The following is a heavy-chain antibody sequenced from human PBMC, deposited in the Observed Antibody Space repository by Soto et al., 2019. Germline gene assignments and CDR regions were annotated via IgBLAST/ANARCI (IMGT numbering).Heavy chain of an antibody. Sequence: QVQLVQSGAEVKKPGSSVKVSCKASGGTFSSYAISWVRQAPGQGREWMGGIIPIFGTANYAQKFQGRVTITADKSTSTAYMELSSLRSEDTAMYYCARDNSGSDYGEYFQHWGQGTLVTVSS. CDR3: ARDNSGSDYGEYFQH. CDR1: GGTFSSYA. D-gene: IGHD4-17*01. J-gene: IGHJ1*01. CDR2: IIPIFGTA. V-gene: IGHV1-69*06.